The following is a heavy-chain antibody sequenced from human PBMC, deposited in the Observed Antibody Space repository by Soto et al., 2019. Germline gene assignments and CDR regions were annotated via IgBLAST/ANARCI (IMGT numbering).Heavy chain of an antibody. CDR2: IYWDDDK. Sequence: QITLKESGPTLVKPTQTLTLTCTFSGFSLSTSGVGVGWIRQPRGKALEWLALIYWDDDKRYSPSLKSRLTITKDTSKNQVVLTMTNMDPVDTATYYCAHRLVAAAGFDYWGQGTLVTVSS. D-gene: IGHD6-13*01. V-gene: IGHV2-5*02. CDR3: AHRLVAAAGFDY. CDR1: GFSLSTSGVG. J-gene: IGHJ4*02.